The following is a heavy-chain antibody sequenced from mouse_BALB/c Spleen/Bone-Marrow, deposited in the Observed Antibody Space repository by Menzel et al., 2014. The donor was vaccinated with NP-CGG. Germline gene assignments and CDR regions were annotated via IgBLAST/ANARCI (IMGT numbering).Heavy chain of an antibody. CDR1: GYAFTNYL. CDR2: INPGSGGT. D-gene: IGHD3-1*01. J-gene: IGHJ4*01. Sequence: QVQLKQFGAELVRPGTSVKVSCKASGYAFTNYLIEWVKQRPGQGLEWIGVINPGSGGTNYNEKFKGKATLTADKSSSTAYMQLSSLTSDDSAVYFCARQLGPPYAMDYWGQGTSVTVSS. CDR3: ARQLGPPYAMDY. V-gene: IGHV1-54*01.